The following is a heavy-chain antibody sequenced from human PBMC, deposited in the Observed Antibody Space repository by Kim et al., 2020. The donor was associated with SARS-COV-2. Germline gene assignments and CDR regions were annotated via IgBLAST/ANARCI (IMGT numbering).Heavy chain of an antibody. V-gene: IGHV3-49*04. CDR2: IRSTPYGGTT. CDR3: ARDSPWYKN. J-gene: IGHJ4*02. Sequence: GGSLRLSCTASGFIFGDSAMSWVRQAPGKGLEWVGFIRSTPYGGTTEYAASVKGRFTISRDDSKSIAYLQMNSLKTEDTAVYFCARDSPWYKNWGQGTLVTVSS. D-gene: IGHD1-20*01. CDR1: GFIFGDSA.